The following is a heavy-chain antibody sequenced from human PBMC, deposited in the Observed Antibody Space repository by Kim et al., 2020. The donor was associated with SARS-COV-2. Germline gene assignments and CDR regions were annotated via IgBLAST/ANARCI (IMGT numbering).Heavy chain of an antibody. D-gene: IGHD3-10*01. CDR2: ISYDGSNK. Sequence: GGSLRLSCAASGFTFSSYGMHWVRQAPGKGLEWVAVISYDGSNKYYADSVKGRFTISRDNSKNTLYLQMNSLRAEDTAVYYCAKESGAGRYYAWTDYYYGMDVWGQGTTVTVSS. V-gene: IGHV3-30*18. J-gene: IGHJ6*02. CDR3: AKESGAGRYYAWTDYYYGMDV. CDR1: GFTFSSYG.